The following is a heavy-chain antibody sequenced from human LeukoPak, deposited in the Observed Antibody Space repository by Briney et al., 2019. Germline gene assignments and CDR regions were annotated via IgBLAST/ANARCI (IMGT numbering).Heavy chain of an antibody. CDR1: GYTVTSYA. D-gene: IGHD6-19*01. CDR3: ARVRAVAAEFDY. Sequence: GASVKVSCKASGYTVTSYAMHWVRQAPGQRLEWMGWINAGNGNTKYSQKFQGRVTITRDTSASTAYMELSSLRSEDTSVYYCARVRAVAAEFDYWGQGTLVTVSS. J-gene: IGHJ4*02. CDR2: INAGNGNT. V-gene: IGHV1-3*01.